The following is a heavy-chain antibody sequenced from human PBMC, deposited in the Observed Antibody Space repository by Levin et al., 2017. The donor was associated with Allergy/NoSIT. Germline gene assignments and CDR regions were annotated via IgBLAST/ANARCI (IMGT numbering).Heavy chain of an antibody. D-gene: IGHD3-10*01. CDR3: ARHVYPDGSPFDS. Sequence: ASETLSLTCSVSGGSIRSYHWSWVRQPPGKGLEWIGHFSYSGDTNYNPSLKSRVTFSLDASENHFSLKLTSVTAADTAVYYCARHVYPDGSPFDSWGLGSLVTVSS. J-gene: IGHJ4*02. V-gene: IGHV4-59*08. CDR1: GGSIRSYH. CDR2: FSYSGDT.